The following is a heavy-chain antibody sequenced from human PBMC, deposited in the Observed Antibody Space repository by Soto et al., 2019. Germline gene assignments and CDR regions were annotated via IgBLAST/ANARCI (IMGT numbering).Heavy chain of an antibody. Sequence: GASVKVSCKASGYTFTSYGISWVRQAPGQGLEWMGWISAYNGNTNYAQKLQGRVTMTTDTSTSTAYMELRSLRSEDTAVYYCARDRLPVVVPAANYYYYGMDVWGQGTTVTVSS. V-gene: IGHV1-18*04. CDR1: GYTFTSYG. CDR3: ARDRLPVVVPAANYYYYGMDV. D-gene: IGHD2-2*01. J-gene: IGHJ6*02. CDR2: ISAYNGNT.